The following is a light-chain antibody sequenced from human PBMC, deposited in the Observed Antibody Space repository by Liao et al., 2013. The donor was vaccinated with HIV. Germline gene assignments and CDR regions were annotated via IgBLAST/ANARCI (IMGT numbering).Light chain of an antibody. V-gene: IGLV3-21*04. Sequence: SYVMIQPPSVSVAPGQTARITCGGSNIGGKSVHWYQQKPGQAPVLVISFDDDRPSGIPERFSGSNSEDTATLTISRAEAGDEADYYCQVWDSSGQNVVFGGGTKLTVL. CDR1: NIGGKS. CDR3: QVWDSSGQNVV. J-gene: IGLJ2*01. CDR2: FDD.